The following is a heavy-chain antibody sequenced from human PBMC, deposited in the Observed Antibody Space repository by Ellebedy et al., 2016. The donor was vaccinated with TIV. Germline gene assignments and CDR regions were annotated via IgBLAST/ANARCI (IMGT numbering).Heavy chain of an antibody. J-gene: IGHJ4*02. V-gene: IGHV4-59*01. CDR2: IHYSGST. CDR3: ARYHYDSTGPVLDY. D-gene: IGHD3-22*01. CDR1: GDSISTYY. Sequence: SETLSLXXTVSGDSISTYYWTWIRQPPGKGLEWIGYIHYSGSTRYNPSLKSRVTVSVDTSKNQFSLKLTSVTAADTAVYYCARYHYDSTGPVLDYWGQGTLVTVSS.